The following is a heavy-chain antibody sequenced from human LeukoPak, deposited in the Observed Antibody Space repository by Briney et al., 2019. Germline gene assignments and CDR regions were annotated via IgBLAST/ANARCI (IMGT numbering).Heavy chain of an antibody. D-gene: IGHD6-13*01. CDR2: IYSGGIT. Sequence: GGSLRLSCAASGFTVSSNYMNWVRQAPGKGLEWVSVIYSGGITYYADSVKGRFTISRDNSKNTLNLQMNSLRAEDTAVYYCTRGSAGISNNYFDYWGQGNLVTVSS. J-gene: IGHJ4*02. V-gene: IGHV3-66*01. CDR3: TRGSAGISNNYFDY. CDR1: GFTVSSNY.